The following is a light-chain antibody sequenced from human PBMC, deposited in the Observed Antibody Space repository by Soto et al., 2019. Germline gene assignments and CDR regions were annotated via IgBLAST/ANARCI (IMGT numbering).Light chain of an antibody. J-gene: IGKJ3*01. CDR3: EKYNSAPAT. V-gene: IGKV1-27*01. Sequence: DIQMSQSPSSLSASVGDRVTITCRASQGISNYLAWYQQKPGKVPKLLIYAASTLQSGVPSRFSGSGSGTESSLTISSLQPEDVATYYCEKYNSAPATFGPGTKLDIK. CDR2: AAS. CDR1: QGISNY.